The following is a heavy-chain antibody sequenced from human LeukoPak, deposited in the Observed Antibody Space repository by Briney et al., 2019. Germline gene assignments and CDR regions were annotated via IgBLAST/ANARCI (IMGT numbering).Heavy chain of an antibody. Sequence: GGSLRLSCTVSGFTFSSYWMHWVRQAPGMGLVWVSRINTDGSTTSYADSVKGRFTISRDNAKNTLYLQVNSLRAEDTAVYYCARDPVVTAYYFDYWGQGTLVTVSS. D-gene: IGHD2-21*02. CDR3: ARDPVVTAYYFDY. J-gene: IGHJ4*02. CDR2: INTDGSTT. V-gene: IGHV3-74*01. CDR1: GFTFSSYW.